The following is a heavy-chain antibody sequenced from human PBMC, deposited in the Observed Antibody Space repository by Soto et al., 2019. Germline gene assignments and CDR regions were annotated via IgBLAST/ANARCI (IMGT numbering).Heavy chain of an antibody. J-gene: IGHJ6*02. CDR2: ISSSSITI. CDR3: ARDHVVVVTAMVYYYYGMDV. Sequence: GGSLRLSCAASGFTFSSYIMNWVRQAPGKGLEWVSYISSSSITIYYADSVKGRFTISRDNAKNSLYLQMNSLRDEDTAVYYCARDHVVVVTAMVYYYYGMDVWGQGPTMTV. CDR1: GFTFSSYI. V-gene: IGHV3-48*02. D-gene: IGHD2-21*02.